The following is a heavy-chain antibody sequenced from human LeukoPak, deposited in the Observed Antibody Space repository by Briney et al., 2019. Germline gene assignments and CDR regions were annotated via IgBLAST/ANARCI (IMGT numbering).Heavy chain of an antibody. J-gene: IGHJ4*02. CDR3: ASGYCSGGSCYSLDY. D-gene: IGHD2-15*01. Sequence: GRSLRLSCAASGFTFSSYAMHWVRQAPGKGLEWVAVISHDGSNKYYADSVKGRFTISRDNSKNTLYLQMNSLRAEDTAVYYCASGYCSGGSCYSLDYWGQGTLVTVSS. V-gene: IGHV3-30*04. CDR1: GFTFSSYA. CDR2: ISHDGSNK.